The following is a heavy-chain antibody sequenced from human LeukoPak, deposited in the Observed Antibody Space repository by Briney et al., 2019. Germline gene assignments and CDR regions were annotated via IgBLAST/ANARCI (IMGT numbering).Heavy chain of an antibody. CDR2: ISWNSGSI. V-gene: IGHV3-9*01. J-gene: IGHJ6*02. Sequence: GGSLRLSCAASGFTFDDYAMHWVRQAPGKGLEWVSGISWNSGSIGYADSVKGRFTISRDNAKNSLYLQMNSLRAEDTALYYCAKSVYYYYYGMDVWGQGATVTVSS. CDR1: GFTFDDYA. CDR3: AKSVYYYYYGMDV.